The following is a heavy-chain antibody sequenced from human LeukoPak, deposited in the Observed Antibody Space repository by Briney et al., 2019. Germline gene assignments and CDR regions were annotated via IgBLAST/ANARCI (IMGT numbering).Heavy chain of an antibody. D-gene: IGHD2-8*01. CDR2: ISGSGGST. CDR1: GFTFSSYA. Sequence: PGGSLRLSCAASGFTFSSYAMSWVRQAPGKGLEWVSAISGSGGSTYYADSVKGRFTISRDNSKNTLYLQMNSLRAEDTAVYYCARDNGYYYYMDVWGKGTTVTVSS. V-gene: IGHV3-23*01. J-gene: IGHJ6*03. CDR3: ARDNGYYYYMDV.